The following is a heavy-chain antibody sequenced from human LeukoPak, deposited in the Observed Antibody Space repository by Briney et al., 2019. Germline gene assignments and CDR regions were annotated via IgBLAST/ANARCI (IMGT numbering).Heavy chain of an antibody. J-gene: IGHJ6*03. Sequence: PSETLSLTCTVSGGSISSYYWSWIRQPPGKGLEWIGYIYYSGSTNYNPSLKSRVTISVDTSKNQFSLKLSSVTAADTAVYYCARQPLTGPYSYYFDYMDVWGKGTTVTISS. D-gene: IGHD1-1*01. CDR3: ARQPLTGPYSYYFDYMDV. V-gene: IGHV4-59*01. CDR1: GGSISSYY. CDR2: IYYSGST.